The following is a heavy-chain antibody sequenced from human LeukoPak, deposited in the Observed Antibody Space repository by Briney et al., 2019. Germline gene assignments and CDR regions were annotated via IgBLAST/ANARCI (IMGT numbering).Heavy chain of an antibody. D-gene: IGHD3-22*01. V-gene: IGHV3-53*01. Sequence: GGSLRLSCAASGFTVSSNYMSWVRRAPGKGLEWVSVIYSGGSTYYADSVKGRFTISRDNSKNTLYLQMNSLRAEDTAVYYCARADYYDSSGYYYVGGDAFDIWGQGTMVTVSS. J-gene: IGHJ3*02. CDR2: IYSGGST. CDR3: ARADYYDSSGYYYVGGDAFDI. CDR1: GFTVSSNY.